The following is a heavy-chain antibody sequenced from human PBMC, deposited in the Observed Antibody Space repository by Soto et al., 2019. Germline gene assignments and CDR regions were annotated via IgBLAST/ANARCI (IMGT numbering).Heavy chain of an antibody. CDR1: GGTFSSYA. CDR3: ARARLGAITPLDLCYGMDV. CDR2: IIPIFGTA. D-gene: IGHD3-16*01. J-gene: IGHJ6*02. V-gene: IGHV1-69*01. Sequence: QVQLVQSGAEVKKPGSSVKVSCKASGGTFSSYAISWVRQAPGQGLEWMGGIIPIFGTANYAQKFQGRVTITADESTSTAYMELSSLRSEDTAVYYCARARLGAITPLDLCYGMDVCGQGTTVTVSS.